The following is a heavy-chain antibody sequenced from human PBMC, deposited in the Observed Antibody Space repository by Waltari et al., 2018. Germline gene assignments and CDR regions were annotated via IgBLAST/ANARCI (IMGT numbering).Heavy chain of an antibody. Sequence: QLQLKESGPRLVKSSATLSLTCTISGGSISTSTHYWAWIRPTPGKGPEWIGSVSYNGNDYYKPALESRVTMSVDRSKKHCSLDLESVTTPDTSIYFCARSFGGSGSYKFDYWGQGILVTVSS. CDR1: GGSISTSTHY. J-gene: IGHJ4*02. V-gene: IGHV4-39*02. CDR3: ARSFGGSGSYKFDY. CDR2: VSYNGND. D-gene: IGHD3-10*01.